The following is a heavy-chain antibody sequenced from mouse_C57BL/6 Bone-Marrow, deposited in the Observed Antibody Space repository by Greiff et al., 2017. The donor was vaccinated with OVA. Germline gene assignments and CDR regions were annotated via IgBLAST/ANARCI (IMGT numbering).Heavy chain of an antibody. V-gene: IGHV5-4*03. D-gene: IGHD1-1*01. CDR1: GFTFSSYA. J-gene: IGHJ2*01. Sequence: DVMLVESGGGLVKPGGSLKLSCAASGFTFSSYAMSWVRQTPEKRLEWVATISDGGSYTYYPDNVKGRFTISRDNAKNNLYLQMSHLKSEDTAMYYCATNYYGSSWDFDYWGQGTTLTVSS. CDR3: ATNYYGSSWDFDY. CDR2: ISDGGSYT.